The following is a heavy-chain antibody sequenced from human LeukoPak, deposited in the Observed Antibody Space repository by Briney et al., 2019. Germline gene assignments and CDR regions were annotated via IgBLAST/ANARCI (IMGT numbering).Heavy chain of an antibody. CDR1: GVSISSSDW. CDR3: ARYSVSDAFDI. J-gene: IGHJ3*02. Sequence: SETLSLTCAVSGVSISSSDWWSWVRQPPGKGLEWIGEIYHSGSTNYNPSLKSRVTISVDKSKNQFSLKLSSVTAADTAVYYCARYSVSDAFDIWGQGTMVTVSS. V-gene: IGHV4-4*02. CDR2: IYHSGST. D-gene: IGHD2-21*01.